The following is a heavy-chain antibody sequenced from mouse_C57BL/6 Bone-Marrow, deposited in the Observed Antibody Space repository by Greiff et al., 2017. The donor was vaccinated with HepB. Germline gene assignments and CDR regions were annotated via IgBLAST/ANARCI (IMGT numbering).Heavy chain of an antibody. CDR3: ARDRFDYYFDY. CDR1: GFTFSTSG. V-gene: IGHV5-6*01. CDR2: INTGGTYT. J-gene: IGHJ2*01. Sequence: EVKVVESGGDLVKPGGSLKLSCAASGFTFSTSGMSWVRQTPDKRLEWVATINTGGTYTYYANRVRGRFTISRDTAKNTLFLLMSSLKSEDSAIYYCARDRFDYYFDYWGQGTTLTVSS. D-gene: IGHD2-14*01.